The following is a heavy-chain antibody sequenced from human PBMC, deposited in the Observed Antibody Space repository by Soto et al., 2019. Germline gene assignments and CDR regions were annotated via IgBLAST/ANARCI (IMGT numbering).Heavy chain of an antibody. D-gene: IGHD1-26*01. V-gene: IGHV5-51*01. Sequence: GESLKISCEGSGYTFTNYWIGWVRQMPGKGLEWMGIIYPGDSDTRYSPSFQGQVTFSADKSTTSAYLQWSSLKASDTAIYFCARRARGKWAIDYWGQGTLVTVST. CDR3: ARRARGKWAIDY. CDR2: IYPGDSDT. J-gene: IGHJ4*02. CDR1: GYTFTNYW.